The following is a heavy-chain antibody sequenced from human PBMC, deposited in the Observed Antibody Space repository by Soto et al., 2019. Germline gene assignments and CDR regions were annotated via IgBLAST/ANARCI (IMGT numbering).Heavy chain of an antibody. CDR3: AHISEVQEYFQH. J-gene: IGHJ1*01. CDR2: IYWDDDK. D-gene: IGHD1-1*01. Sequence: QITLKESGPTLVKPTQTLTLTCTFSGFSLSTSGVGVGWIRQPPGKALEWLALIYWDDDKRYSPSLKSRLTIXKXTSKNQVVLTMTNMDPVDTATYYCAHISEVQEYFQHWGQGTLVTVSS. CDR1: GFSLSTSGVG. V-gene: IGHV2-5*02.